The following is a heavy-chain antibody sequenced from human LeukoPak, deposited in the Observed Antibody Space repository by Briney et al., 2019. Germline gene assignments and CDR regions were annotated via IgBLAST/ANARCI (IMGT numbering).Heavy chain of an antibody. CDR1: GCTFSDYA. D-gene: IGHD1-1*01. Sequence: SGGSLRLSCAASGCTFSDYALNWVRQAPGKGLEWVSRISGGGVSSHYADSVKGRFSISRDNSRNMVYLQMSSLRIEDTAIYFCAKPSGPTGTLLAPDSWGQGTLVTVSS. CDR3: AKPSGPTGTLLAPDS. J-gene: IGHJ4*02. CDR2: ISGGGVSS. V-gene: IGHV3-23*01.